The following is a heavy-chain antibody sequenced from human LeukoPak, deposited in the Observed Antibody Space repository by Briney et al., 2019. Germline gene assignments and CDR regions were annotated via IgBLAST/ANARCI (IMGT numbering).Heavy chain of an antibody. J-gene: IGHJ4*02. Sequence: GGSLRLSCAASGFTFSSYSMNWVRQAPGKGLEWVSSISSSSSYIYYADSVKGRFTISRDNAKNSLYVQMNSLRAEDTALYYCARDGRKRCLDYWGQGTLVTVSS. V-gene: IGHV3-21*04. D-gene: IGHD4-17*01. CDR3: ARDGRKRCLDY. CDR1: GFTFSSYS. CDR2: ISSSSSYI.